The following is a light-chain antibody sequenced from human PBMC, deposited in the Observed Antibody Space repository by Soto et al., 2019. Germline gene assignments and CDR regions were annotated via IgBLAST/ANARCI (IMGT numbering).Light chain of an antibody. J-gene: IGKJ1*01. V-gene: IGKV3-15*01. CDR1: QSVNSN. Sequence: EIVLTQSPGTLSLSPGERATLSCRASQSVNSNLAWYQQKPGQAPRLLIYRASTRATGFPARFSGSGSGTDFTLTISGLQSEDFAVYYCQQYNNWPRTFGQGTKVDI. CDR3: QQYNNWPRT. CDR2: RAS.